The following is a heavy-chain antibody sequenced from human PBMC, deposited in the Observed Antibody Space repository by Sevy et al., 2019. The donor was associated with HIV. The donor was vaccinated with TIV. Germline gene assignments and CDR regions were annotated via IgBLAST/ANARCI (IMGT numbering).Heavy chain of an antibody. D-gene: IGHD1-26*01. V-gene: IGHV4-31*03. J-gene: IGHJ3*01. CDR1: GGSISSLNYY. Sequence: SETLSLTCTVSGGSISSLNYYWTWIRQHPGKGLEWIGYISYSGRTNYNPSLKSRLTISLDTSKNQFSLRQSSVTAADTALFYCARANAYLTSDAFDLWGQGTMVTVSS. CDR3: ARANAYLTSDAFDL. CDR2: ISYSGRT.